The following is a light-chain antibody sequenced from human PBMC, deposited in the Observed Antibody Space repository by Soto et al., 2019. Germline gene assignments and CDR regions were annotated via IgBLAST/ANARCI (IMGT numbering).Light chain of an antibody. CDR1: SSVVGGYNY. J-gene: IGLJ1*01. CDR2: DVS. V-gene: IGLV2-14*01. Sequence: QSALTQPASVAGSPGQSITISCTGTSSVVGGYNYVSWYQQHPGKAPKLMIYDVSNRPSGVSNCFSGSKSGNTASLTISGLQAEDEADYYCSSYTSSSIYVLGTGTKVTVL. CDR3: SSYTSSSIYV.